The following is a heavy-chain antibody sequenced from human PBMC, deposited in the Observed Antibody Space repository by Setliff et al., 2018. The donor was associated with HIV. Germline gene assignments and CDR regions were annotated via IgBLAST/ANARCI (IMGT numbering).Heavy chain of an antibody. CDR3: ARGASSSWYYFDY. J-gene: IGHJ4*02. CDR1: GFNFNSYG. Sequence: GSLRLSCAASGFNFNSYGMHWVRQAPGKGLEWVAVIWFDGSYKYYVDSVKGRFTISRDNSKNTLYLQMNSLRAEDAAMYYCARGASSSWYYFDYWGQGALVTVSS. D-gene: IGHD6-13*01. CDR2: IWFDGSYK. V-gene: IGHV3-33*01.